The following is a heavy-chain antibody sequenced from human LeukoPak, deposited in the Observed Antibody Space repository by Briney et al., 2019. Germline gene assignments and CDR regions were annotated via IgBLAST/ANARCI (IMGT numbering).Heavy chain of an antibody. D-gene: IGHD5-12*01. CDR3: ARVGEGGYGYGDYYFDY. J-gene: IGHJ4*02. V-gene: IGHV1-69*13. CDR1: GGTFSSYA. Sequence: SVKVSCKASGGTFSSYAISWVRQAPGQGLEWMGGIIPIFGTASYAQKFQGRVTITADESTSTAYMELSSLRSEDTAVYYCARVGEGGYGYGDYYFDYWGQGTLVTVSS. CDR2: IIPIFGTA.